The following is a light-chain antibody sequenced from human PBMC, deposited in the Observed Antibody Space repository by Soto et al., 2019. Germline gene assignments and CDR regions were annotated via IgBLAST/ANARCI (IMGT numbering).Light chain of an antibody. CDR3: ATWDDGLNGPV. J-gene: IGLJ2*01. V-gene: IGLV2-8*01. Sequence: QSVLTQPPSASGSLGQSVTISCTGTSSDVGAYNYVSWYQQHPDRAPKVIIYEVSQRPSGVPDRFSGSKSGNTASLTVSGLQAEDEADYYCATWDDGLNGPVFGGGTKLTVL. CDR2: EVS. CDR1: SSDVGAYNY.